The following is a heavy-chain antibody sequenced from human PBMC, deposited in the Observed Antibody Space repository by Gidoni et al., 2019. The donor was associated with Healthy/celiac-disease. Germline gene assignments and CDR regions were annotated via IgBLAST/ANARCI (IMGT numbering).Heavy chain of an antibody. J-gene: IGHJ4*02. CDR3: ARHNGLDTAMVRFDY. Sequence: QLQLQESGPGLVKPSETLSLTCTVSGGSISSSSYYWGWIRQPPGKGLEWIGSIYYSGSTYYNPSLKSRVTISVDTSKNQFSLKLSSVTAADTAVYYCARHNGLDTAMVRFDYWGQGTLVTVSS. CDR1: GGSISSSSYY. D-gene: IGHD5-18*01. CDR2: IYYSGST. V-gene: IGHV4-39*01.